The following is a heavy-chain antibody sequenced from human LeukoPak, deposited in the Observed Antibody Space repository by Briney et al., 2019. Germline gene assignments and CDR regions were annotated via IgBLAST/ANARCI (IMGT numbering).Heavy chain of an antibody. J-gene: IGHJ4*02. Sequence: GGSLRLSCAASGFTVSSNYMSWVRQAPGKGLEWVSVIYSGGSTYYADSVKGRFTISRDNSKNTLYLQMNSLRAEDTAVYYCASGSYGRYFDYWGQGTLVTVSP. CDR2: IYSGGST. D-gene: IGHD1-26*01. CDR1: GFTVSSNY. V-gene: IGHV3-53*01. CDR3: ASGSYGRYFDY.